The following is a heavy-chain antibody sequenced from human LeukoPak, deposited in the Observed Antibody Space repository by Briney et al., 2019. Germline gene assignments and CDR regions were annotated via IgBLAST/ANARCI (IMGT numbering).Heavy chain of an antibody. V-gene: IGHV4-59*08. D-gene: IGHD5-12*01. CDR2: IYYSGTT. Sequence: KPSETLSLTCTVSGGSIGTYSWNWIRQPPGKGLEWIGYIYYSGTTNYNPSLKSRVTISVDTSKNQFSLTVSSVTAADTAVYYCARLTWITDYWGQGTLVTVSS. J-gene: IGHJ4*02. CDR1: GGSIGTYS. CDR3: ARLTWITDY.